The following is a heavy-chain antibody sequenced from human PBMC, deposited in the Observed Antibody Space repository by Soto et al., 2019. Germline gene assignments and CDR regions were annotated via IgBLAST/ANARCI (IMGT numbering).Heavy chain of an antibody. V-gene: IGHV3-33*08. CDR1: GFNFSGYG. Sequence: PGGSMRLSCAASGFNFSGYGMHWVRQAPGKGLEWVAVIWYDGSKKYYLDSVKGRFTISRDNSKNTLDLEMNDLRAEDTAVYYCARDRANWFDPWGQGTLVTVSS. J-gene: IGHJ5*02. CDR2: IWYDGSKK. CDR3: ARDRANWFDP.